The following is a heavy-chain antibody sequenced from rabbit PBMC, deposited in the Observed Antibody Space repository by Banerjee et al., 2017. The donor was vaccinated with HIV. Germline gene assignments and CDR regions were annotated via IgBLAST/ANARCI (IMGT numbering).Heavy chain of an antibody. V-gene: IGHV1S40*01. CDR1: GFSFSSGLP. CDR2: VDTGDGTT. J-gene: IGHJ4*01. CDR3: AREGDL. Sequence: VESGGGLVKPGASLTLTCKASGFSFSSGLPMCWVRQAPGKGLEWIASVDTGDGTTYYASWVNGRFTVSLDNAQNTVFLQMTSLTPADTATYFCAREGDLWGPGTLVTVS.